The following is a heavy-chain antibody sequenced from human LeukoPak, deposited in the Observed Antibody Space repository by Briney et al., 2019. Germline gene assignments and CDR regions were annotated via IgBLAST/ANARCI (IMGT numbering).Heavy chain of an antibody. V-gene: IGHV1-2*02. CDR1: GYTFTSYG. CDR3: ARDQGSLTRSWYTGY. CDR2: INPNSGGT. Sequence: ASVKVSCKASGYTFTSYGISWLRQAPGQGLEWMGWINPNSGGTNFAQKFQGRVTMTRDTSISTAYMDLSSLTPDDTAVYFCARDQGSLTRSWYTGYWGQGTQVAVSS. J-gene: IGHJ4*02. D-gene: IGHD6-13*01.